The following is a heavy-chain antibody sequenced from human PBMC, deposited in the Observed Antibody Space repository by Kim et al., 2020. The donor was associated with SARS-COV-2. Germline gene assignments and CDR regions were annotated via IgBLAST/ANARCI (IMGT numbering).Heavy chain of an antibody. J-gene: IGHJ5*02. CDR1: GFTFSSYS. Sequence: GGSLRLSCAASGFTFSSYSMNWVRQAPGKGLEWVSYISSSSSTICYADSVKGRFTISRDNAKNSLYLQMNSLRAEDTAVYYCARHNYDLYHWFDRWGEGSLITVSS. D-gene: IGHD3-22*01. CDR2: ISSSSSTI. CDR3: ARHNYDLYHWFDR. V-gene: IGHV3-48*04.